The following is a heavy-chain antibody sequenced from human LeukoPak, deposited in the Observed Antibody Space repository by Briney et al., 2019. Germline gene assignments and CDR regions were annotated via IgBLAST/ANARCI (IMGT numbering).Heavy chain of an antibody. V-gene: IGHV4-34*01. Sequence: SETLSLTCAVYGGSFSGYYWSWIRQPPGKGLEWIGEINHSGSTNYNPSLKSRVTISVDTSKNHFSLKLSSVTAADTAVYYCARGIAAAGHAFDIWGQGTMVTVSS. D-gene: IGHD6-13*01. CDR1: GGSFSGYY. CDR3: ARGIAAAGHAFDI. J-gene: IGHJ3*02. CDR2: INHSGST.